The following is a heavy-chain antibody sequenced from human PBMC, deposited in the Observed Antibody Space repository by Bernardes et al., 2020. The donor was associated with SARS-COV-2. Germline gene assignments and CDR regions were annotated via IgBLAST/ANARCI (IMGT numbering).Heavy chain of an antibody. CDR2: MNEDGSII. V-gene: IGHV3-74*01. Sequence: VGSLRPSCAASGFSVRAYWMHWVRQAPGEGLVWVSRMNEDGSIINYAESVKGRFTISRDIAGNMVYLQMSSLRAEDTAVYYCARDFGGESDYWGQGTLVTVSS. CDR3: ARDFGGESDY. D-gene: IGHD2-21*01. CDR1: GFSVRAYW. J-gene: IGHJ4*02.